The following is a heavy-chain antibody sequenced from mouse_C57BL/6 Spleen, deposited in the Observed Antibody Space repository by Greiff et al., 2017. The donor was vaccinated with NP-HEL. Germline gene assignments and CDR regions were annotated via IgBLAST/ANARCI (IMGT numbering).Heavy chain of an antibody. V-gene: IGHV2-2*01. CDR1: GFSLTSYG. CDR2: IWSGGST. D-gene: IGHD3-3*01. CDR3: APQRDVYYAMDY. Sequence: VMLVESGPGLVQPSQSLSITCTVSGFSLTSYGVHWVRQSPGKGLEWLGVIWSGGSTDYNAAFISRLSISKDNSKSQVFFKMNSLQADDTAIYYCAPQRDVYYAMDYWGQGTSVTVSS. J-gene: IGHJ4*01.